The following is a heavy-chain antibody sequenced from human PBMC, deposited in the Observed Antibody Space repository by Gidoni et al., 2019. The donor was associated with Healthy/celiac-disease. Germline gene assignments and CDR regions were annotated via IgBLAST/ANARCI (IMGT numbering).Heavy chain of an antibody. V-gene: IGHV4-61*01. CDR1: GGSVSSGSYY. CDR3: ARDKIVVVPAAINYYYGMDV. CDR2: IYYSGST. J-gene: IGHJ6*02. Sequence: QVQLQESGPGLVTPSETLSLPCTVSGGSVSSGSYYWSWIRQPPGKGLEWIGYIYYSGSTNYNPALKSRVTISVDTSKNQFSLKLSSVTAADTAVYYCARDKIVVVPAAINYYYGMDVWGQGTTVTVSS. D-gene: IGHD2-2*02.